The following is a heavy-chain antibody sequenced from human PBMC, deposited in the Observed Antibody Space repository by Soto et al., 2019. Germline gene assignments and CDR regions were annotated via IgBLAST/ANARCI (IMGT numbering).Heavy chain of an antibody. D-gene: IGHD3-16*02. J-gene: IGHJ4*02. CDR2: IYYSGST. V-gene: IGHV4-59*01. Sequence: PSETLSLTCTVSGGSISSYYWSWIRQPPGKGLEWIGYIYYSGSTNYNPSLKSRVTISVDTSKNQFSLKLSSVTAADTAVYYCARIYDYVWGSYRLYYFDYWGQGTLVTV. CDR3: ARIYDYVWGSYRLYYFDY. CDR1: GGSISSYY.